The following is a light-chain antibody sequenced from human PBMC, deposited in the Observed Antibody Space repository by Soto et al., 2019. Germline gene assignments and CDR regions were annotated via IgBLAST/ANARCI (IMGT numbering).Light chain of an antibody. V-gene: IGKV1-39*01. J-gene: IGKJ2*01. Sequence: DIQMTQSPSSLSASVGDRVTITCRASQSLTSYLNWYQQKPGKAPMLLIYAASSLQSGVPSRFSGSGSGTDVTLTISSLQPEDFATYYCQPSYSTPLYTFGQGTKLEIK. CDR2: AAS. CDR3: QPSYSTPLYT. CDR1: QSLTSY.